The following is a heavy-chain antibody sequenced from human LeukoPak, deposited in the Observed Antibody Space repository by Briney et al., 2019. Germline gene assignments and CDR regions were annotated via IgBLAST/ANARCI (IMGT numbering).Heavy chain of an antibody. D-gene: IGHD3-22*01. Sequence: GGSLRLSCAASGFIFSGYAMSWVRQAPGEGLEWVSGISGAGGSTYYADSVKGRFAISRDNSKNRLFLQMNSLRAEDTAVYYCAKAGSGYSYFDHWGQGTLVTVSS. CDR1: GFIFSGYA. V-gene: IGHV3-23*01. J-gene: IGHJ4*02. CDR2: ISGAGGST. CDR3: AKAGSGYSYFDH.